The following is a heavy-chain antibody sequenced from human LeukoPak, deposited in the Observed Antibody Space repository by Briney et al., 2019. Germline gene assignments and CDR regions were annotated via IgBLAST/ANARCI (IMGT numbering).Heavy chain of an antibody. Sequence: SVKVSCKASGGTFSSYAISWVRQAPGQGLEWMGGIIPIFGTANYAQKFQGRVTITADESTSTAYMELSSLRSEDTAVYYCARAGCSSTSCYDRYYYYYGMDVWGQGTTVTVSS. V-gene: IGHV1-69*13. CDR1: GGTFSSYA. J-gene: IGHJ6*02. CDR2: IIPIFGTA. CDR3: ARAGCSSTSCYDRYYYYYGMDV. D-gene: IGHD2-2*01.